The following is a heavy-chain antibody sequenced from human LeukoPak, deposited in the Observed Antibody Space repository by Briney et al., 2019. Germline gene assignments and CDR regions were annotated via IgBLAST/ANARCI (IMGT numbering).Heavy chain of an antibody. CDR1: GFTFGDYA. V-gene: IGHV3-49*04. D-gene: IGHD3-16*02. Sequence: PGGSLRLSCTASGFTFGDYAMSWVRQAPGKGLEWVGFIRSKAYGGTTEYAASVKGRFTISRDDSKNSLYLQMNSLKTEDTGVYYCTKDLPFTSGGVIIYWGQGTLVTVSS. CDR3: TKDLPFTSGGVIIY. J-gene: IGHJ4*02. CDR2: IRSKAYGGTT.